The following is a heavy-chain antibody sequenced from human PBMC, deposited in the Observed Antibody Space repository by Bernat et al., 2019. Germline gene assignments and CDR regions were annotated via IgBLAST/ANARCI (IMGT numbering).Heavy chain of an antibody. D-gene: IGHD6-19*01. CDR1: GYTFITYL. CDR3: ARALSSPPYWLDS. Sequence: QVQLVQSGAEVKKAGTSVKVSCRTSGYTFITYLMHWVRQAAGQRLEWIGCINPVNGDTNYSEKFQGKVTITRDTPASTAYLDLNSLESEDTALYYCARALSSPPYWLDSWGQGTLVTVSS. V-gene: IGHV1-3*01. CDR2: INPVNGDT. J-gene: IGHJ5*01.